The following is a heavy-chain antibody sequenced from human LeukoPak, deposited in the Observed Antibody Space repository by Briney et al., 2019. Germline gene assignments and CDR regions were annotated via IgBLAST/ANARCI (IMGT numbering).Heavy chain of an antibody. J-gene: IGHJ6*02. Sequence: GALVKVSCKASGYTFTGYYMHWVRQAPGQGLEWMGIINPSGGSTSYAQKFQSRVTMTRDTSTSTAYMELSSLRSEDTAVYYCASRYCSSTSCYTGILGVYYYGMDVWGQGTTVTVSS. CDR1: GYTFTGYY. CDR2: INPSGGST. D-gene: IGHD2-2*02. CDR3: ASRYCSSTSCYTGILGVYYYGMDV. V-gene: IGHV1-46*01.